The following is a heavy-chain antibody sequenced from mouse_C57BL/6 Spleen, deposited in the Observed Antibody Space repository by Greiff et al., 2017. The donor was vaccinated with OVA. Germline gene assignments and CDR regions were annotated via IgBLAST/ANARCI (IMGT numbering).Heavy chain of an antibody. CDR2: IYPSDSET. Sequence: VKLQQPGAELVRPGSSVKLSCKASGYTFTSYWMDWVKQRPGQGLEWIGNIYPSDSETHYNQKFKDKATLTVDKSSSTAYMQLSSLTSEDSAVYYCARKTVYYFDYWGQGTTLTVSS. J-gene: IGHJ2*01. V-gene: IGHV1-61*01. CDR1: GYTFTSYW. CDR3: ARKTVYYFDY.